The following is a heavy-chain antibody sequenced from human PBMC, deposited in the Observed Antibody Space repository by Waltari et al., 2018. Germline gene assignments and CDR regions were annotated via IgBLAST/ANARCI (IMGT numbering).Heavy chain of an antibody. CDR3: AIGISNSWYGDY. CDR1: GGTFDSFA. D-gene: IGHD6-13*01. V-gene: IGHV1-69*01. Sequence: QVQVVQSGAEMKKPGSSVKVSCHTSGGTFDSFAISWVRPAPGQGLEWVGGIIPIMETPNYAQKFQDRVTITADEPTKTAYMELSSLRSQDTAVYYCAIGISNSWYGDYWGQGTLVTVSS. CDR2: IIPIMETP. J-gene: IGHJ4*02.